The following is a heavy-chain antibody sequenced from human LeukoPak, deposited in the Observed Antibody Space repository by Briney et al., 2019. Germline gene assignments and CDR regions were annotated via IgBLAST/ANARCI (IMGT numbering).Heavy chain of an antibody. CDR2: IYYSGST. Sequence: SETLSLTCTVSGGSISSSSYYWGWIRQPPGKGLEWIGSIYYSGSTYYNPSLKSRVTISVDTSKNQFSLKLSSVTAADTAVYYCARRYYYDSSGSSVFDIWGQGTMVTVSS. CDR3: ARRYYYDSSGSSVFDI. D-gene: IGHD3-22*01. CDR1: GGSISSSSYY. V-gene: IGHV4-39*01. J-gene: IGHJ3*02.